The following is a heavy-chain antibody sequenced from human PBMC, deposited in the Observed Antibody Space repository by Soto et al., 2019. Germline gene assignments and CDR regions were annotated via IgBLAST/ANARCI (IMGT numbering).Heavy chain of an antibody. Sequence: QITLKESGPTLVRPTQTLTLTCTFSGFSLSTTGVGVGWIRQPPGKALEWLALIYWDDDKRYSPTLKSRLTITKDTSKKEVILTTTNMDPVDTARYYCAQRLPHYGLGRERGTWFDPWGQGTLVTVSS. CDR2: IYWDDDK. J-gene: IGHJ5*02. V-gene: IGHV2-5*02. CDR1: GFSLSTTGVG. D-gene: IGHD3-10*01. CDR3: AQRLPHYGLGRERGTWFDP.